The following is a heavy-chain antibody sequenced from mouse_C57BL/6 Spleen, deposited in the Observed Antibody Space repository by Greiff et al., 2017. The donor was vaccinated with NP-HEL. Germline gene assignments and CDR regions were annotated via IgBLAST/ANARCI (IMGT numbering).Heavy chain of an antibody. J-gene: IGHJ2*01. CDR3: AKENSDY. V-gene: IGHV1-26*01. CDR2: INPNNGGT. CDR1: GYTFTDYY. Sequence: VQLQQSGPELVKPGASVKISCKASGYTFTDYYMNWVKQSHGKSLEWIGDINPNNGGTSYNQKFKGKATLTVDKSSSTAYMELRSLTSEDSAVYYCAKENSDYWGQGTTLTVSS.